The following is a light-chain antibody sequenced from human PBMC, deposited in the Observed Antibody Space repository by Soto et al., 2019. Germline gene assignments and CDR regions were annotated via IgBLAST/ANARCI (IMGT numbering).Light chain of an antibody. CDR1: RGDVGAFNY. Sequence: QSALTQPASVSGSPGQSITISCTGTRGDVGAFNYVSWYQIQPGKAPKLVIYEVSSRPSGVSKRFSGSKSGNTASLFISGLQPEDEGDYYCASYSTGDTLYVFGSGTKVTVL. CDR2: EVS. V-gene: IGLV2-14*01. CDR3: ASYSTGDTLYV. J-gene: IGLJ1*01.